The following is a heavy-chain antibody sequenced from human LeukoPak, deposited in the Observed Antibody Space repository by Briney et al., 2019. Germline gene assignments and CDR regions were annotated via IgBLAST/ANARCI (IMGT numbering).Heavy chain of an antibody. J-gene: IGHJ5*02. CDR3: AREPCVSGSPEHWFDP. Sequence: SQTLSLTCAISGDSVSSNSASWSWIRQSPSRGLEWLGRTYYRSKWCNDYALSVKGRITINPDTSKNQFSLQLNSVTPEDTAVYYCAREPCVSGSPEHWFDPWGQGNLVTVSS. CDR2: TYYRSKWCN. V-gene: IGHV6-1*01. D-gene: IGHD3-10*01. CDR1: GDSVSSNSAS.